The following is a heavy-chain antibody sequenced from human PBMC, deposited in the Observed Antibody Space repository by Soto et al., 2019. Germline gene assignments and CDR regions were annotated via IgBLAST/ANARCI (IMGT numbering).Heavy chain of an antibody. D-gene: IGHD4-17*01. J-gene: IGHJ4*02. CDR1: GGSIDSYY. Sequence: SETLSLTCPVSGGSIDSYYWSWIRQPPGKGLEWIGYVHFSGSTNHNPSLKSRVALSLDTSKNQFSLGLSSVTAADSAVYYCASGGLEDYGLHYFDYWGQGALGSVSP. V-gene: IGHV4-59*12. CDR2: VHFSGST. CDR3: ASGGLEDYGLHYFDY.